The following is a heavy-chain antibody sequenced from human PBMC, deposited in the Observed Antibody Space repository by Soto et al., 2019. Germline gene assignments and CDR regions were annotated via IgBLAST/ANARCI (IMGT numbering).Heavy chain of an antibody. J-gene: IGHJ6*02. D-gene: IGHD2-15*01. V-gene: IGHV4-31*03. CDR3: ARDHCSGGSCYNHYYYGMDV. Sequence: QVQLQESGPGLVKTSQTRSLTCTVSGGSISSGGYYWSWIRQHPGKGLEWIGYIYYSGSTYYNPSLKSRVTISVDTSKNQFSLKLSSVTAADTAVYYCARDHCSGGSCYNHYYYGMDVWGQGTTVTVSS. CDR2: IYYSGST. CDR1: GGSISSGGYY.